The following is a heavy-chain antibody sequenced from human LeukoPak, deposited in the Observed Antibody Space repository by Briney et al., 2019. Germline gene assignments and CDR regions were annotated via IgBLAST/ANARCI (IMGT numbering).Heavy chain of an antibody. CDR2: IIPIFGIA. V-gene: IGHV1-69*10. Sequence: SVKVSCKASGGTFSSYAISWVRQAPGQGLEWMGGIIPIFGIANYAQKFQGRVTITADKSTSTAYMELSSLRSEDTAVYYCARDLHSGSYYAFDYWGQGTLVTVSS. J-gene: IGHJ4*02. CDR1: GGTFSSYA. CDR3: ARDLHSGSYYAFDY. D-gene: IGHD1-26*01.